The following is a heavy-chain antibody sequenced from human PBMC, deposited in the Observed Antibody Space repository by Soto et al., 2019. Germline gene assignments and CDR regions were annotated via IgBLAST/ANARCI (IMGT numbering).Heavy chain of an antibody. CDR1: GGSLSGYY. CDR3: ARGRFPIVRGGPFDP. D-gene: IGHD3-10*01. V-gene: IGHV4-34*01. CDR2: INHSGST. Sequence: SETLSLTCAVYGGSLSGYYWTCIRQPPGKGLEWIGEINHSGSTNYNPSLKSRVTISVDTSKNQFSLKLSSVTAADTAVYYCARGRFPIVRGGPFDPWGQGNLVTFSS. J-gene: IGHJ5*02.